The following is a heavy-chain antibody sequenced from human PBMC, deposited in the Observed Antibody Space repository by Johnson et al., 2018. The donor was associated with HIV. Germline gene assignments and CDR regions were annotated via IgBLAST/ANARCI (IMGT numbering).Heavy chain of an antibody. CDR2: ISYDGSKK. J-gene: IGHJ3*02. D-gene: IGHD6-13*01. CDR3: AKPRQPSDAFDI. Sequence: QVQLVESGGGVVQPGRSLRLSCVASGFTFSNYGMHWVRQAPGKGLEWVAVISYDGSKKYYADSVNGRFTISRDNSKNTLYLQMNSLRAEDTAVYYCAKPRQPSDAFDIWGQGTMVTVSS. CDR1: GFTFSNYG. V-gene: IGHV3-30*18.